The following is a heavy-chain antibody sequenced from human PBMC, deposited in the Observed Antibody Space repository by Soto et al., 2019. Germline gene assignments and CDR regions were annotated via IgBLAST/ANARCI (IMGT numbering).Heavy chain of an antibody. D-gene: IGHD3-22*01. CDR3: ARDFRGYNDAFDI. CDR1: GYTFTSYY. CDR2: INPSGGSK. V-gene: IGHV1-46*01. Sequence: QVQLVQSGAEVKKPGASVKVSCKASGYTFTSYYMHWVRQAPGQGLEWMGIINPSGGSKSYAKKSQGRVTMTRDTSTSTVYMELSSLRSEDTAVYYCARDFRGYNDAFDIWGQGTMVTVSS. J-gene: IGHJ3*02.